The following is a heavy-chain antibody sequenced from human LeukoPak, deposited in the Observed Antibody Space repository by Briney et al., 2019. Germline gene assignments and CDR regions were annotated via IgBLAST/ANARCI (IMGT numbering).Heavy chain of an antibody. J-gene: IGHJ4*02. CDR1: GYTFTGYY. V-gene: IGHV1-2*02. CDR3: ARDFRAIVGATREPFDY. CDR2: INPNSGGT. D-gene: IGHD1-26*01. Sequence: GASVKVSCKASGYTFTGYYMHWVRQAPGQGLEWMGWINPNSGGTNYAQKFQGRVTMTRDTSISTAYMELSRLRSDDTAVYYCARDFRAIVGATREPFDYWGQGTLVTVSS.